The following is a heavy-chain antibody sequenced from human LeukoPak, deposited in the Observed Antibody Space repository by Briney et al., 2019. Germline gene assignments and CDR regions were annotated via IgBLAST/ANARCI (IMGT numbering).Heavy chain of an antibody. J-gene: IGHJ5*02. CDR2: INHSGST. CDR3: ARGGEDGYNYYWFDP. Sequence: SETLSLTCAVYGGSFSGYYWSWIRQPPGKGLEWIGEINHSGSTNYNSSLKSRVTISVDTSKNQFSLKLSSVTAADTAVYYCARGGEDGYNYYWFDPWGQGTLVTVSS. V-gene: IGHV4-34*01. D-gene: IGHD5-24*01. CDR1: GGSFSGYY.